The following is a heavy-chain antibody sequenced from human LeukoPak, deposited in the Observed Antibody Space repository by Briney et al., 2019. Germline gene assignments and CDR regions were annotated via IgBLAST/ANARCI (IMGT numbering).Heavy chain of an antibody. V-gene: IGHV1-46*01. CDR2: INPSGGST. D-gene: IGHD1-26*01. CDR3: ARDIRQIVGATTYPYYYYYMDV. Sequence: ASVKVSCKASGYTFTGYYMHWVRQAPGQGLEWMGIINPSGGSTSYAQKFQGRVTMTRDTSTSTVYMELSSLRSEDTAVYYCARDIRQIVGATTYPYYYYYMDVWGKGTTVTISS. J-gene: IGHJ6*03. CDR1: GYTFTGYY.